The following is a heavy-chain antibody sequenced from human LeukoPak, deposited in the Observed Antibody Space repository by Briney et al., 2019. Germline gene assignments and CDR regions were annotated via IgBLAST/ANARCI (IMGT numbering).Heavy chain of an antibody. CDR2: IYYSGST. J-gene: IGHJ4*02. Sequence: SETLSLTCTVSGGSISSGDYYWSWIRQPPGKGLEWIGYIYYSGSTYYNPSLKSRVTISVDTSKNQFSLKLSSVTAADTAVYYCARDFHEDYYDSSGYYDYWGQGTLVTVSS. CDR1: GGSISSGDYY. CDR3: ARDFHEDYYDSSGYYDY. V-gene: IGHV4-30-4*08. D-gene: IGHD3-22*01.